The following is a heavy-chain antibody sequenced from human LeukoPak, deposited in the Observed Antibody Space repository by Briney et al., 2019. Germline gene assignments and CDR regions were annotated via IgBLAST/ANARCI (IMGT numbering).Heavy chain of an antibody. D-gene: IGHD2-21*01. J-gene: IGHJ4*02. CDR2: ISYDGSNE. CDR1: GFTFSTYG. Sequence: PGGSQRLSCAASGFTFSTYGMHWVRQAPGKGLEWVAVISYDGSNEYYADSVKGRFTISRDNSKNTLYLQMSSLRAEDTAVYYCAKEFNRGLPDYWGQGTLVTVPS. CDR3: AKEFNRGLPDY. V-gene: IGHV3-30*18.